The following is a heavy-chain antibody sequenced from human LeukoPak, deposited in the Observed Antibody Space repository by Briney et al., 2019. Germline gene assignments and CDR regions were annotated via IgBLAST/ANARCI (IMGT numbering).Heavy chain of an antibody. Sequence: SETLSLTCPVYGGSFSGYYWSWIRQPPGKGLEWIGEINHSGSTNYNPSLKSRVTISVDTSKNQFSLKLSSVTAADTAVYYCARAIAVAGTSFDYWGQGTLVTVSS. J-gene: IGHJ4*02. CDR1: GGSFSGYY. D-gene: IGHD6-19*01. CDR3: ARAIAVAGTSFDY. V-gene: IGHV4-34*01. CDR2: INHSGST.